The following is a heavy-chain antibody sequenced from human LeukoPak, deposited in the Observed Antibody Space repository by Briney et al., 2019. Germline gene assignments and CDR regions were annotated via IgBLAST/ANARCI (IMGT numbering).Heavy chain of an antibody. CDR1: GGSISSYY. Sequence: SSETLSLTCTVSGGSISSYYWSWIRQPPGKGLEWIGYIYYSGSTNYNPSLKSRVTISVDTSKNQFSLKLSSVTAADTAVYYCARWMSSGYFDYWGQGTLVTVSS. V-gene: IGHV4-59*08. CDR2: IYYSGST. J-gene: IGHJ4*02. CDR3: ARWMSSGYFDY. D-gene: IGHD3-22*01.